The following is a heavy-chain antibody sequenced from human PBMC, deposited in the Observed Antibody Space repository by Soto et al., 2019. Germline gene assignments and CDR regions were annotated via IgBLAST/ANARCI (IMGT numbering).Heavy chain of an antibody. CDR2: ISNSGGST. Sequence: AGGSLRLSCAASGFTFSSYAMRWVRQAPGKGLEWVSGISNSGGSTHYAYSVKGRFTISRDHSKNTLYLQMNSLKTEDTAVSYCTTDYGSGTRGPSMDAWGQGTTVTVSS. J-gene: IGHJ6*02. D-gene: IGHD3-10*01. V-gene: IGHV3-23*01. CDR3: TTDYGSGTRGPSMDA. CDR1: GFTFSSYA.